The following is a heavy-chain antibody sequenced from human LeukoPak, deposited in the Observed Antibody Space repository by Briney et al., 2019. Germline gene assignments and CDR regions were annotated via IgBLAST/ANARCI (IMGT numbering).Heavy chain of an antibody. V-gene: IGHV3-11*04. CDR3: ARDQGDYGNSPFDY. CDR1: GFTFSDYF. D-gene: IGHD4-11*01. J-gene: IGHJ4*02. Sequence: GGSLRLSCAASGFTFSDYFMSWIRQAPGKGLEWVSYISNSGTSIYYADSLQGRFTISRDNAKNSLYLQMNSLRAEDTAVYYCARDQGDYGNSPFDYRGQGTLVTVSS. CDR2: ISNSGTSI.